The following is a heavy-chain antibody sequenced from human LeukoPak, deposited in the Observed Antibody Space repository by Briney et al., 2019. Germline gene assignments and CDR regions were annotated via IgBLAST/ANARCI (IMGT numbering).Heavy chain of an antibody. D-gene: IGHD3-22*01. J-gene: IGHJ3*02. V-gene: IGHV1-8*02. CDR1: GYTFTSYD. CDR2: MNPNSGNT. Sequence: ASVKVFCKASGYTFTSYDINWVRQATGQGLEWMGWMNPNSGNTGYAQKFQGRVTMTRDTSISTAYMELSSLRSEDTAMYYCAMYYYDTSGPYVGAFDIWGQGTMVTVSS. CDR3: AMYYYDTSGPYVGAFDI.